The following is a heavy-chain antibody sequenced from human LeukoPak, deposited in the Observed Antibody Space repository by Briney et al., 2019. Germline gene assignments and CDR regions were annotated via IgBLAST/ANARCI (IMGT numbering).Heavy chain of an antibody. CDR2: IIPILGIA. CDR1: GGTFSSYT. V-gene: IGHV1-69*04. J-gene: IGHJ5*02. Sequence: GSSVKVSCKASGGTFSSYTISWVRQAPGQGLEWMGRIIPILGIANYAQKFQGRVTITADKSTSTAYMELSSLRSEDTAVYYCARDLRENWSDPWGQGTLVTVSS. CDR3: ARDLRENWSDP.